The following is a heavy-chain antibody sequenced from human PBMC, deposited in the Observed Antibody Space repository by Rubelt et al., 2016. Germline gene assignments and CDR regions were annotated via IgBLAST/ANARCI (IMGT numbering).Heavy chain of an antibody. J-gene: IGHJ5*02. V-gene: IGHV1-69*01. CDR3: ANERAVEMATGYNWFDP. D-gene: IGHD5-24*01. Sequence: IEWWGGIIPIFGTATYAQTFQGRVTITADESTSTAYMELSSLRSEDTAVYYCANERAVEMATGYNWFDPWGQGTLVTVSS. CDR2: IIPIFGTA.